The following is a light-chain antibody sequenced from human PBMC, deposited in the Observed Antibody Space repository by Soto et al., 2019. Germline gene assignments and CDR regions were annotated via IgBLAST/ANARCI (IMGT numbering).Light chain of an antibody. CDR3: QQYGSSPEWT. CDR1: QSVSSSY. V-gene: IGKV3-20*01. CDR2: GAS. J-gene: IGKJ1*01. Sequence: EIGMTQSPATLSVSPGERATLSCRAIQSVSSSYLAWYQQKPGQAPRLLIYGASSRATGIPDRFSGSGSGTDFTLTISRLEAEDFAVYYCQQYGSSPEWTFGQGTKVDIK.